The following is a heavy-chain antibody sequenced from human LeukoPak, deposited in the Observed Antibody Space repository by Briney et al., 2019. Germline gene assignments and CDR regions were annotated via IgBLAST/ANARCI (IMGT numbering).Heavy chain of an antibody. CDR1: GGSIRSYY. Sequence: SETLSLTCTVSGGSIRSYYWSWIRQSPGRGLEWIGYIYYTGSTSYNPSLKSRVTISADTSKNEFSLKLNSVTAADTAVYYCASRKLGSDYWGQGTLVTVSS. V-gene: IGHV4-59*01. CDR2: IYYTGST. CDR3: ASRKLGSDY. J-gene: IGHJ4*02. D-gene: IGHD7-27*01.